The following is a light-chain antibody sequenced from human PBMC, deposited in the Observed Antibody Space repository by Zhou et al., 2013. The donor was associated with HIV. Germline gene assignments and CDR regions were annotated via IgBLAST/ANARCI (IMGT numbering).Light chain of an antibody. CDR1: QSISNY. V-gene: IGKV1-39*01. CDR2: AAS. J-gene: IGKJ2*01. CDR3: QQSYSTPHT. Sequence: DIQMTQSPSSLSASVGDRVTVTCRASQSISNYLNWYRQKPGKAPELLIFAASRLESGVPSTFSGSGSGTDFTLTISSLQPEDFATYYCQQSYSTPHTFGQGTKLEIK.